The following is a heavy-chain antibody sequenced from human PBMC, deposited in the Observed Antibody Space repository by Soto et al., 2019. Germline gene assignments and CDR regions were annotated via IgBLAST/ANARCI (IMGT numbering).Heavy chain of an antibody. D-gene: IGHD3-10*01. CDR1: GFTFRGYV. CDR3: AKTRELRGVGPED. J-gene: IGHJ4*02. Sequence: VQLLESGGGLVQPGGSLRLSCAASGFTFRGYVITWFRQTPGKGLEWVSDISGSGENANYGDSVKGRFTISRDDPKKTVYLQMHSLRAEDTAVYYCAKTRELRGVGPEDWGPGTLVAVSS. V-gene: IGHV3-23*01. CDR2: ISGSGENA.